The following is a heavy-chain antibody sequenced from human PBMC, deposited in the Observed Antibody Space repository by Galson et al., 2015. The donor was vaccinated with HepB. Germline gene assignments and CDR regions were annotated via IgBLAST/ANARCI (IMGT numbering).Heavy chain of an antibody. V-gene: IGHV1-8*01. CDR3: ARGRYSGFRDYYYYMDV. D-gene: IGHD5-12*01. CDR2: MNPNSGNT. Sequence: SVKVSCKASGYTFTSYDINWVRQATGQGLEWMGWMNPNSGNTGYAQKFQGRVTMTRNTSISTAYMELSSLRSEDTAVYYCARGRYSGFRDYYYYMDVWGKGTTVTVSS. J-gene: IGHJ6*03. CDR1: GYTFTSYD.